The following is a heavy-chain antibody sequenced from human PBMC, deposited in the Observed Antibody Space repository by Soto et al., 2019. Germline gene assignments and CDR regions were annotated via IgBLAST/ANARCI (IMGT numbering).Heavy chain of an antibody. CDR1: GDSVSSNSSA. Sequence: SQTLSLTFAISGDSVSSNSSAWNCSSQSPSRGLEWLGRTYYRSKWYNDYAVSVKSRITINPDTSKNQFSLQLNSVTPEDTAVYYCARVGGYSGYDNNWFDPWGQGTLVTVSS. CDR2: TYYRSKWYN. J-gene: IGHJ5*02. D-gene: IGHD5-12*01. V-gene: IGHV6-1*01. CDR3: ARVGGYSGYDNNWFDP.